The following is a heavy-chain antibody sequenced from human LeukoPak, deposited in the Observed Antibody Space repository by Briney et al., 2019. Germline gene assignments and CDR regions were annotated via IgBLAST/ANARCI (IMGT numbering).Heavy chain of an antibody. CDR2: IIPNSGGT. Sequence: ASVKVSCKASGGTFSSYAISWVRQAPGQGLEWMGWIIPNSGGTNYAQKFQGRVTMTRDTSISTAYMELSRLRSDDTAVYYCARAYYYDSSEAFDIWGQGTMVTVSS. D-gene: IGHD3-22*01. J-gene: IGHJ3*02. CDR3: ARAYYYDSSEAFDI. CDR1: GGTFSSYA. V-gene: IGHV1-2*02.